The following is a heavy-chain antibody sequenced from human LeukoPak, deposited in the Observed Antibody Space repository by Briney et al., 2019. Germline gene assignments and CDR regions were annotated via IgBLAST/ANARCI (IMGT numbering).Heavy chain of an antibody. J-gene: IGHJ3*02. Sequence: SETLSLTCTVSGGSISSSSYYWGRIRQPPGKGLEWLVSIYYSGSTYYNPSLNRRITISVDTSKNQFSLKLSSVTAADTAVYYCARQLPLLWFGELLSPDAFDIWGQGTMVTVSS. V-gene: IGHV4-39*01. CDR2: IYYSGST. CDR1: GGSISSSSYY. CDR3: ARQLPLLWFGELLSPDAFDI. D-gene: IGHD3-10*01.